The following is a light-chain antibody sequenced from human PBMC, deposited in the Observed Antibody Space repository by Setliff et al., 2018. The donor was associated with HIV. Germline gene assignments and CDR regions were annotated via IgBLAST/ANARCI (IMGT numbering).Light chain of an antibody. CDR1: SRDVGGYNF. V-gene: IGLV2-14*01. Sequence: QSVLTQPASVSGSPGQSITISCTGTSRDVGGYNFVSWYQQHPGKAPKLIIYEVSNRPSGVSNRFSGSKSGNTASLTISGLQAEDEADYYCSSYAGSGTYVFGTGTKGTVL. J-gene: IGLJ1*01. CDR3: SSYAGSGTYV. CDR2: EVS.